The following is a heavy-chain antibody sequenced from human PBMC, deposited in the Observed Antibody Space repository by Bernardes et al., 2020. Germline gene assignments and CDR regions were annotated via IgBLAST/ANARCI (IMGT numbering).Heavy chain of an antibody. CDR3: ARSSGWYFDY. Sequence: SETLSLTCAVYGGSFSGYYWSWIRQPPGKGLEWIGEINHSGSTNYNPSLKSRVTISVDTSKNQFSLKLSSVTAADTAVYYCARSSGWYFDYWGQGTLVTVSS. D-gene: IGHD6-19*01. V-gene: IGHV4-34*01. J-gene: IGHJ4*02. CDR2: INHSGST. CDR1: GGSFSGYY.